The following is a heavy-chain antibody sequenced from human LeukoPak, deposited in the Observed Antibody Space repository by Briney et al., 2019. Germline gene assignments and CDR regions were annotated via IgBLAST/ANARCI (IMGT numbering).Heavy chain of an antibody. CDR3: SRNPYYDFCCFDY. V-gene: IGHV3-49*03. J-gene: IGHJ4*02. CDR2: IRSKAYGGTI. D-gene: IGHD3-3*01. Sequence: GGSLTLSCTASGFTFGNYSMSWFRQAPGKGLEWVGFIRSKAYGGTIQYAASVRGRFTISKDDSKSIAYLQMDSLKTEDTAMYYCSRNPYYDFCCFDYWGQGTLVTVSS. CDR1: GFTFGNYS.